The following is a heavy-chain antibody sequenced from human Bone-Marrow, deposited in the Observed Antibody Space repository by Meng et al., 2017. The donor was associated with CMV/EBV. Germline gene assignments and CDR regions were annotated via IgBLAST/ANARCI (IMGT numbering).Heavy chain of an antibody. CDR2: IYYSGST. CDR3: ARGNIVVVIAPFDY. Sequence: GSLRLSCAVYGGSFSGYYWSWIRQPPGKGLEWIGSIYYSGSTYYNPSLKSRVTISVDTSKNQFSLKLSSVTAADTAVYYCARGNIVVVIAPFDYWGQGTLVTVSS. D-gene: IGHD2-21*01. J-gene: IGHJ4*02. CDR1: GGSFSGYY. V-gene: IGHV4-34*01.